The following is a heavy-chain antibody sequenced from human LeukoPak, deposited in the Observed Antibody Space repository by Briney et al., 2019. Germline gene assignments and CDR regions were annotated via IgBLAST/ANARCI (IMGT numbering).Heavy chain of an antibody. J-gene: IGHJ6*02. D-gene: IGHD3-22*01. Sequence: ASVKVSCKASGYTFTSYDINWVRQATGQGLEWMGWMNPNSGNTGYAQKFQGGVTMTRNTSISTAYMELSSLRSEDTAVYYCARWVVGYYDSSGYYYYYYYGMDVWGQGTTVTVSS. V-gene: IGHV1-8*01. CDR3: ARWVVGYYDSSGYYYYYYYGMDV. CDR2: MNPNSGNT. CDR1: GYTFTSYD.